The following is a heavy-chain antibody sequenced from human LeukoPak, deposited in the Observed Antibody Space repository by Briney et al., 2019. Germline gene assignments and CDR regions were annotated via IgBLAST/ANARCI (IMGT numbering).Heavy chain of an antibody. CDR3: ARNAAPRGVEYPPAVDY. CDR2: IYDSGST. Sequence: KPSETLSLTCTVSGGSISCYYWSWIRQPPGKRLEWIGYIYDSGSTNYNPSLDSRVTISVDTSQNRLSLKLSSVTAADTAVYYCARNAAPRGVEYPPAVDYWGQGILVTVSS. CDR1: GGSISCYY. V-gene: IGHV4-59*08. D-gene: IGHD2/OR15-2a*01. J-gene: IGHJ4*02.